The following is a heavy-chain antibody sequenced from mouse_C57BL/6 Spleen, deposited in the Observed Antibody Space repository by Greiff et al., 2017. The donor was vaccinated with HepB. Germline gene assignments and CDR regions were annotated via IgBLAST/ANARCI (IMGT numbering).Heavy chain of an antibody. CDR2: IYPGNSDT. V-gene: IGHV1-5*01. D-gene: IGHD2-4*01. Sequence: VQLQQSGTVLARPGASVKMSCKTSGYTFTSYWMHWVKQRPGQGLEWIGAIYPGNSDTSYNQKFKSKAKLTAVTSASTAYMELSSLTNEDSAVYYCTRSGDYAWFAYWGQGTLVTVSA. CDR1: GYTFTSYW. CDR3: TRSGDYAWFAY. J-gene: IGHJ3*01.